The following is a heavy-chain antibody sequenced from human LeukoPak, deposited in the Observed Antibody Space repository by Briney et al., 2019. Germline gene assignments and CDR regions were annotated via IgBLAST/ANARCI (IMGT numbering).Heavy chain of an antibody. CDR3: ARASFNVVFGNWFDP. Sequence: PSEALSLTCTVSSGSIGSSSNYWGWIRQAPGKGLEWIGNVYYSGSTFYNPSLKSRVTISVDTSKNQFSLKLRSVTAADTAIYYCARASFNVVFGNWFDPWGQGTLVTVSS. CDR1: SGSIGSSSNY. V-gene: IGHV4-39*01. J-gene: IGHJ5*02. D-gene: IGHD2-8*01. CDR2: VYYSGST.